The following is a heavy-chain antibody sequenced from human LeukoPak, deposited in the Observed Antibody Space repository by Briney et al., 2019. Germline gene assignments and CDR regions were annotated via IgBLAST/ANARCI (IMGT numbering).Heavy chain of an antibody. V-gene: IGHV1-46*01. D-gene: IGHD1-1*01. CDR2: INPSGGST. CDR1: GYTFTSYY. J-gene: IGHJ6*02. Sequence: GASVKVSCKASGYTFTSYYMHWVRQAPGQGLEWMGIINPSGGSTSYAQKFQGRVTITADESTSTAYMELSSLRSEDTAVYYCARSVRIVPVYYYYGMDVWGQGTTVTVSS. CDR3: ARSVRIVPVYYYYGMDV.